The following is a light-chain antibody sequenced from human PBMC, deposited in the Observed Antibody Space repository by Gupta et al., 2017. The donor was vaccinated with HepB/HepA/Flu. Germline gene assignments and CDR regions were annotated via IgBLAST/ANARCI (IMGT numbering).Light chain of an antibody. CDR2: AAS. CDR1: QSISSY. V-gene: IGKV1-39*01. CDR3: QQRYSTPLT. Sequence: DIQMTQSPSSLSASVGDRVTITCRASQSISSYLNWYQQKPGKAPKLLIYAASSVQSGVPSRFSGSGSGTDFTLTISRLQPEDFATYYCQQRYSTPLTFGGGPXVEIK. J-gene: IGKJ4*01.